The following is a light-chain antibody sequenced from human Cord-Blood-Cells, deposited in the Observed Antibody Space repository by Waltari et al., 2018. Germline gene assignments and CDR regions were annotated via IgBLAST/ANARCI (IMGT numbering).Light chain of an antibody. J-gene: IGLJ3*02. CDR1: SSDVGGYNY. CDR2: DVS. V-gene: IGLV2-14*01. CDR3: SSYTSSSTRV. Sequence: QSALTQPASVSGSPGQSITISCTGTSSDVGGYNYVSWYQQHPGKAPKLMIYDVSNWSSGVSKRSSGSKSGNTASLTISGLQAEDEADYYCSSYTSSSTRVFGGGTKLTVL.